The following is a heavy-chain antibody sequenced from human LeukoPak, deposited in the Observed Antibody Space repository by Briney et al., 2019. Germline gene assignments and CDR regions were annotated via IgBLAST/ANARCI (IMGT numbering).Heavy chain of an antibody. J-gene: IGHJ4*02. V-gene: IGHV4-4*07. CDR3: ATRGVWGGYFDY. Sequence: PSETLSLTCTVSGGSISSYYWSWIRQPAGKGLEWIGRIYTSGSTNYNPPLKSRVTMSVDTSKNQFSLKLSSVTAADTAVYYCATRGVWGGYFDYWGQGTLVTVSS. CDR2: IYTSGST. D-gene: IGHD3-16*01. CDR1: GGSISSYY.